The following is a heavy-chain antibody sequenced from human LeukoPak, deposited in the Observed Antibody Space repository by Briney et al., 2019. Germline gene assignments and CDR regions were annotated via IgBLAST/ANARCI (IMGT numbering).Heavy chain of an antibody. CDR2: ISSDGGT. D-gene: IGHD6-13*01. J-gene: IGHJ4*02. CDR3: AKEIAAIGLPAVDH. Sequence: PGGSLRLSCAASGFTFSNYAMSWVPQAPGKGLEWVSGISSDGGTFYPDSVKGRFTISRDNSNNTLYLQMNSLGAADTAIYYCAKEIAAIGLPAVDHWGQGTLVTVSS. V-gene: IGHV3-23*01. CDR1: GFTFSNYA.